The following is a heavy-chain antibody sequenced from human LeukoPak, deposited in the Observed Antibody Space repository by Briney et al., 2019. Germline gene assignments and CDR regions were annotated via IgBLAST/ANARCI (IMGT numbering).Heavy chain of an antibody. D-gene: IGHD5-12*01. CDR1: GGSISSYY. CDR2: IYYSGST. J-gene: IGHJ6*04. Sequence: PSETLSLTCTVSGGSISSYYWSWIRQPPGKGLEWIGYIYYSGSTNYNPSFKSRVTISVDTSKNQFSLKLSSVTAADTAVYYCARAGYSGSDFSVWGKGSTVTVSS. CDR3: ARAGYSGSDFSV. V-gene: IGHV4-59*01.